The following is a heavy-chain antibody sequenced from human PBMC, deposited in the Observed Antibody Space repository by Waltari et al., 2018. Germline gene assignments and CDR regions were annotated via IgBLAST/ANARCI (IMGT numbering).Heavy chain of an antibody. CDR1: GFIFSDYY. D-gene: IGHD6-13*01. CDR2: ISDGSTLI. Sequence: QVQLVESGGGLVKPGGSLRLSCAVSGFIFSDYYMTWVRQAPGKGLEWVSYISDGSTLIYYADSVKGRFTISRDNARNSLYLQMNSLREEDTAVYYCARDFSRTAAQGLFDYWGQGSLVTVSS. CDR3: ARDFSRTAAQGLFDY. V-gene: IGHV3-11*04. J-gene: IGHJ4*02.